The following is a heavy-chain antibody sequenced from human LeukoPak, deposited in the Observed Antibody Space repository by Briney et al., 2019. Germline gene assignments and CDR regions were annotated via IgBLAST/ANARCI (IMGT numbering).Heavy chain of an antibody. Sequence: SETLSLTCTVSGYSISSGYYWGWIRPPPGKGLEWIGSMYHSGSTYYNLSLKSRVTISVDTSKNQFSLKLNSVTAADTAIYHCARVYSSGWYQWFDPWGQGILVTVSS. D-gene: IGHD6-19*01. CDR2: MYHSGST. J-gene: IGHJ5*02. CDR3: ARVYSSGWYQWFDP. V-gene: IGHV4-38-2*02. CDR1: GYSISSGYY.